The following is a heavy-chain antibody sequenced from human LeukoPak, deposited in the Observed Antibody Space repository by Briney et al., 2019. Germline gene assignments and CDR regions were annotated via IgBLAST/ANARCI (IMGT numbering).Heavy chain of an antibody. Sequence: PGGSLRLSCAASGFTFRNYRMNWVRQGPGKGLEWVSSISSSGSDTYYADSVEGRFTISRDNASNSLFLQMDSLRAEGTAVYFCARDQFYDFWSGHYRPCMDVWGKGTTVTVSS. CDR1: GFTFRNYR. J-gene: IGHJ6*03. V-gene: IGHV3-21*01. CDR3: ARDQFYDFWSGHYRPCMDV. D-gene: IGHD3-3*01. CDR2: ISSSGSDT.